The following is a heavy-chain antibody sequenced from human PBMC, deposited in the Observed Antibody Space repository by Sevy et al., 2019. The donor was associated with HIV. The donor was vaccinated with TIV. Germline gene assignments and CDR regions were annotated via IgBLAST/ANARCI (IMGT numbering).Heavy chain of an antibody. CDR2: ISGSGRFT. Sequence: GGSLRLSCSASEFTFSSYAMSWVRQAPGKGLEWVSSISGSGRFTYYADFVEGRFFISRDNSKNKLSVQMNSLRAEDTAVYYCAKGFCSGATCPRDYYYYGMDVWGQGTTVTVSS. CDR1: EFTFSSYA. V-gene: IGHV3-23*01. D-gene: IGHD2-15*01. CDR3: AKGFCSGATCPRDYYYYGMDV. J-gene: IGHJ6*02.